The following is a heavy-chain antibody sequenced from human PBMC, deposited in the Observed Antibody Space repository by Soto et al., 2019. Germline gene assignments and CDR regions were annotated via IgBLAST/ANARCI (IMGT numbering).Heavy chain of an antibody. Sequence: QVQLQQWGAGLLKPSETLSLTCAVYGGSFSGYYWSWIRQPPGKGLEWIGEINHSGSTNYNPSLKSRVAISVDTSKEQFFLMLSSVTAADTAVYYCASNLHYSSSWDGRRPLLYYYCGMDVWGQGTTVTVSS. CDR3: ASNLHYSSSWDGRRPLLYYYCGMDV. J-gene: IGHJ6*02. V-gene: IGHV4-34*01. D-gene: IGHD6-13*01. CDR2: INHSGST. CDR1: GGSFSGYY.